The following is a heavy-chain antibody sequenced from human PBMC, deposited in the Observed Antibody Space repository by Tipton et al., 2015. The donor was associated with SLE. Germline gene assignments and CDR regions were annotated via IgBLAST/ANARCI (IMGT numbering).Heavy chain of an antibody. Sequence: TLSLTCTVSGGSISSSTYHWGWIRQPPGKGLEWIGTIYYSGSTYYNPSLKSRVTISVDTSKNQFSLRLNSVTAADTALYYCARQRLRYSSSWSPNWFDPWGQGTLVTVSS. CDR2: IYYSGST. D-gene: IGHD6-13*01. V-gene: IGHV4-39*01. J-gene: IGHJ5*02. CDR3: ARQRLRYSSSWSPNWFDP. CDR1: GGSISSSTYH.